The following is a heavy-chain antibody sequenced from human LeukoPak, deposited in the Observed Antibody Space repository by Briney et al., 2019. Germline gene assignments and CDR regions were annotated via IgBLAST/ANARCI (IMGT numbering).Heavy chain of an antibody. V-gene: IGHV3-23*01. J-gene: IGHJ4*02. CDR3: ARTTYYDFWSGYYNPVYFDY. CDR1: GFTFSGYA. CDR2: ISGRGDNT. Sequence: GGSLRLSCAAFGFTFSGYAMSWVRQAPGKGLEWVSGISGRGDNTYYADSVKGRFTISRDNSKNTLYLQMNSLRAEDTAVYYCARTTYYDFWSGYYNPVYFDYWGQGTLVTVSS. D-gene: IGHD3-3*01.